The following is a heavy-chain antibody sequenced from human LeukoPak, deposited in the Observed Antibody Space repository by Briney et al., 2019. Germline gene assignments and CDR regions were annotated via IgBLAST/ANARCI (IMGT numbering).Heavy chain of an antibody. CDR1: GGTFSSYA. CDR3: ASAVRGVIIKGYYYYYYMDG. V-gene: IGHV1-69*13. J-gene: IGHJ6*03. CDR2: IIPIFGTP. Sequence: SVKVSCKASGGTFSSYAISWVRQAPGQGLEWMGGIIPIFGTPNYAQEFQGRVTITADESTRTAYMELSSLRSEDTAVYYCASAVRGVIIKGYYYYYYMDGWGKGTTVTISS. D-gene: IGHD3-10*01.